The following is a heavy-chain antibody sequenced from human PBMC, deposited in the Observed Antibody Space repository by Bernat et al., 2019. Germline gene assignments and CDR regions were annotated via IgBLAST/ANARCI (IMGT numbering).Heavy chain of an antibody. CDR1: GFTFSTYW. V-gene: IGHV3-7*01. Sequence: EVQLVESGGGLVQAEGSLRLSCAASGFTFSTYWMSWVRRAPGKGLEWVANIKQDGSEKYYVDSVKGRFTISRDNAKNSVYLQMNSLRAEETAVYYCARGATSPFFGGQGTLVTVSS. CDR2: IKQDGSEK. D-gene: IGHD3-3*01. J-gene: IGHJ4*02. CDR3: ARGATSPFF.